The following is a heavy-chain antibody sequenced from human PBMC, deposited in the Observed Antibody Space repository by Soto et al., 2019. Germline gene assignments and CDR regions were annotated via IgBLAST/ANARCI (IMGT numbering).Heavy chain of an antibody. CDR3: TTGLAYDSSGYYPPGDYYYGMDV. Sequence: EVQLVESGGGLVKPGGSLRLSCAASGFTFSNAWMNWVRQAPGKGLEWVGRIKSKTDGGTTDYAAPVKGRFTISRDDSKNTLYLQMNSLKTEDTAVYYCTTGLAYDSSGYYPPGDYYYGMDVWGQGTTVTVSS. CDR2: IKSKTDGGTT. V-gene: IGHV3-15*07. CDR1: GFTFSNAW. D-gene: IGHD3-22*01. J-gene: IGHJ6*02.